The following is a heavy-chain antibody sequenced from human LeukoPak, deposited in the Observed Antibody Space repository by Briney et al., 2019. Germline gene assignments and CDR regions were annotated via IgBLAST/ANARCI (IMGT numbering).Heavy chain of an antibody. V-gene: IGHV4-59*01. Sequence: SETLSLTCTVSGASMSGTFWTWIRQAPGKGLEWIGYIHVGGSTFYSPSLKSRLTMSLDTSKTQFSLTLKTVTTADTAVYYCARDAGHQIDLRGQGTLVTVSS. CDR3: ARDAGHQIDL. CDR1: GASMSGTF. CDR2: IHVGGST. J-gene: IGHJ5*02. D-gene: IGHD2-2*01.